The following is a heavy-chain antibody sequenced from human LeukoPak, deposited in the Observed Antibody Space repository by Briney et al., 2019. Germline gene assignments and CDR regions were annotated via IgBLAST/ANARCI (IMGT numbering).Heavy chain of an antibody. CDR2: MNPNSGNT. Sequence: APVKVSCKASGYTFTSYDINWVRQATGQGLEWMGWMNPNSGNTGYAQKFQGRVTMTRNTSISTAYMELSSLRSEDTAVYYCASFLDYYGSGSYHFDYWGQGTLVTVSS. J-gene: IGHJ4*02. D-gene: IGHD3-10*01. V-gene: IGHV1-8*01. CDR3: ASFLDYYGSGSYHFDY. CDR1: GYTFTSYD.